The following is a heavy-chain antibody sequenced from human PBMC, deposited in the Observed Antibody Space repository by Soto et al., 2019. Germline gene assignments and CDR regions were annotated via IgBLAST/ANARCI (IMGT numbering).Heavy chain of an antibody. J-gene: IGHJ6*03. CDR1: GYSFTSYW. Sequence: GESLKISCKGSGYSFTSYWIGWVRQMPGKGLEWMGIIYPGDSDTRYSPSFQGQVTISADKSISTAYLQWSSLKASDTAMYYCARVHYDFWSGFLTYYYMDVWGKGTTVTVSS. V-gene: IGHV5-51*01. D-gene: IGHD3-3*01. CDR3: ARVHYDFWSGFLTYYYMDV. CDR2: IYPGDSDT.